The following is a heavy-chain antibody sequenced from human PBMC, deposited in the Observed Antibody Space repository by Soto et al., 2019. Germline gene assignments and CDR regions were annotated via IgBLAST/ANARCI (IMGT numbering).Heavy chain of an antibody. Sequence: QVQLQESGPGLVKPSETLSLTCTVSGGSISSYYWSWIRQPPGKGLEWIGYIYYSGSTNYNPSLKSRVTISVDTSKNQFSLKLSSVTAADTAVYYCARHESSGWPFDYWGQGTLVTVSS. CDR1: GGSISSYY. CDR2: IYYSGST. CDR3: ARHESSGWPFDY. D-gene: IGHD6-19*01. V-gene: IGHV4-59*08. J-gene: IGHJ4*02.